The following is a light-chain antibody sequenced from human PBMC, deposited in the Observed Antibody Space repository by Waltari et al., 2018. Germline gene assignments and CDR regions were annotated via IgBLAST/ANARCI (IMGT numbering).Light chain of an antibody. Sequence: QSALPQPASVSGSPGQSITLSCTGTSDDVGNFDSVSWYQQYPINAPKLIIYAVDTRPLGVSNRFSGSKSGVTASLTISGLQAEDEARYFCCSYAGAKIYMVCGGGNNVTVL. CDR1: SDDVGNFDS. CDR3: CSYAGAKIYMV. V-gene: IGLV2-23*02. J-gene: IGLJ3*02. CDR2: AVD.